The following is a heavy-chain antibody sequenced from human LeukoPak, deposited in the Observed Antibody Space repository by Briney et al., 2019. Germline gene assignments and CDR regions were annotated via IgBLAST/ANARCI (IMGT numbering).Heavy chain of an antibody. CDR1: GFTFSSYW. D-gene: IGHD3-16*01. Sequence: GSLRLSCAVSGFTFSSYWMAWVRQAPGKGLEWVANMKQDGSAKHYADSVKGRLTISRDNAKNSLYLQMNSLRAEDTAVYYCARDQGGALDFWGLGSLVTVSS. V-gene: IGHV3-7*01. J-gene: IGHJ4*02. CDR3: ARDQGGALDF. CDR2: MKQDGSAK.